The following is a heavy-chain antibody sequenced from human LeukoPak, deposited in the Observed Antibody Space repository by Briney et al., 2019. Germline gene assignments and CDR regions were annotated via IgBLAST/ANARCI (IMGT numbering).Heavy chain of an antibody. CDR1: GYTFTGYY. V-gene: IGHV1-2*06. CDR2: INPNSGGT. CDR3: ARDRGHYYDSSGYSPPFDY. J-gene: IGHJ4*02. D-gene: IGHD3-22*01. Sequence: GASVKVSCKASGYTFTGYYMHGVRQAPGQGLEWMGRINPNSGGTNYAQKFQGRVTMTRDTSISTAYMELSRLRSDDTAVYYCARDRGHYYDSSGYSPPFDYWGQGTLVTVSS.